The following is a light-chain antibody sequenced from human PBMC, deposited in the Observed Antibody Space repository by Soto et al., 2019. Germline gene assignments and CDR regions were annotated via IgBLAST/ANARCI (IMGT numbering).Light chain of an antibody. V-gene: IGKV3-15*01. J-gene: IGKJ5*01. CDR1: RSISSRH. CDR2: GAS. Sequence: EIVMTQSPATLSVSPGERATLSCRASRSISSRHLAWYQQKPGQAPRLLIYGASTRATGIPARFSGSGSGTEFPLNISSLQSEDFAMYYCQQHGDWPLTFGQGTRLEIK. CDR3: QQHGDWPLT.